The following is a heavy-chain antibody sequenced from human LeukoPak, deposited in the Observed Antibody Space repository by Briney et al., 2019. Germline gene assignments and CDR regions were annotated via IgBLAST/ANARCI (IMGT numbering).Heavy chain of an antibody. CDR1: GGSISSGSYY. Sequence: TLSLTCTVSGGSISSGSYYWSWIRQPAGKGLEWTGIIYTSGSTNYNPSLKSRVTISVDTSKNQFSLKLSSVTAADTAVYYCAREGTTGGDYFLDYWGQGTLVTVSS. CDR2: IYTSGST. V-gene: IGHV4-61*02. J-gene: IGHJ4*02. D-gene: IGHD4-17*01. CDR3: AREGTTGGDYFLDY.